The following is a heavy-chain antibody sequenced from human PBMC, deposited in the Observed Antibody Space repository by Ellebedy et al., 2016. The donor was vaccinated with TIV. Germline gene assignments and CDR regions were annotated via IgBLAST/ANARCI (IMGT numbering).Heavy chain of an antibody. J-gene: IGHJ4*02. V-gene: IGHV3-7*01. CDR2: IKEDGSEQ. CDR1: GFSFSTYW. D-gene: IGHD6-13*01. CDR3: AKAAAGSQDRLDY. Sequence: GGSLRLXXAASGFSFSTYWMTWVRQAPGKGLEWVANIKEDGSEQYYVDSVKGRFTVSRDNARDTLFLQMNSLRVEDTAIYYCAKAAAGSQDRLDYWGQGTLVSVSS.